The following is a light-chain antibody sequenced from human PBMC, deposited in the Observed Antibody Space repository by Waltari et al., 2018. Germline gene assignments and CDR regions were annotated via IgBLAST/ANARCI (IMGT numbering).Light chain of an antibody. V-gene: IGKV3-20*01. Sequence: EFVLTQSPDTLSLSPGGRDTLSCRAVQGRSRSRLAWYQQKPGQAPRLLIYAASSRATGIPDRFSGSGSGTDFSLTISRVEPEDVAVYYCQQYSSSVMYTFGQGTKLEIQ. CDR2: AAS. CDR1: QGRSRSR. CDR3: QQYSSSVMYT. J-gene: IGKJ2*01.